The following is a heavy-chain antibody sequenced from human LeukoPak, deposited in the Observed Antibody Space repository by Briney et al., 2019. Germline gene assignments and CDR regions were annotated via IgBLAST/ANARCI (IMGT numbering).Heavy chain of an antibody. CDR3: ARDRAYYYGSRSLGWFDP. D-gene: IGHD3-22*01. J-gene: IGHJ5*02. V-gene: IGHV3-21*01. CDR2: ISSSSSYR. Sequence: GGSLRLSCTASGFTFSNYSMNWVRQAPGKGLEWVSYISSSSSYRYYADSVKGRFTISRDNAKNSLYLQMNSLRAEDTAVYYCARDRAYYYGSRSLGWFDPWGQGTLVTVSS. CDR1: GFTFSNYS.